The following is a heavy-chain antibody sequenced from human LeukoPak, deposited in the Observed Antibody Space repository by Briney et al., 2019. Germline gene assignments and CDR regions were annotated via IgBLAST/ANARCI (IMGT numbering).Heavy chain of an antibody. CDR2: ISPSGTDI. J-gene: IGHJ4*02. D-gene: IGHD3-10*01. Sequence: GGSLRLSCAVSGFTFTDTYMTWPRQAPGKGLESLSYISPSGTDISYADSVKGRFTISRDNAKNSLYLQMNSLRAEDTAVYYCARGSRVHYYGSGSYRIRAGFDYWGQGTLVTASS. CDR1: GFTFTDTY. V-gene: IGHV3-11*04. CDR3: ARGSRVHYYGSGSYRIRAGFDY.